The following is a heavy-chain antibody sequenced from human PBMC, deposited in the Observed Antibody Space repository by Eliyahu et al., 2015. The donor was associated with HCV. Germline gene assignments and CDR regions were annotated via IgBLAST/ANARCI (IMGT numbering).Heavy chain of an antibody. CDR2: GGPIPIFGTA. Sequence: QVQLVQSGAEVKKPGSSVKVSCKASGGTFSSYSIDWVRQAPGQGLEXVGGGGPIPIFGTANYAQKFQGRVTITADESTNTAYMELSSLRSEDTAMYYCARGPETKSAYYYNYWGQGTLVTVSS. V-gene: IGHV1-69*01. J-gene: IGHJ4*02. D-gene: IGHD3-22*01. CDR3: ARGPETKSAYYYNY. CDR1: GGTFSSYS.